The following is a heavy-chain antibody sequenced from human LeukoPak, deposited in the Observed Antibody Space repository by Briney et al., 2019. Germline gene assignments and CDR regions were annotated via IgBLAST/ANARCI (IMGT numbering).Heavy chain of an antibody. CDR1: GGSISSSSYY. CDR2: IYYSGST. Sequence: KPSETLSLTCTVSGGSISSSSYYWGWIRQPPGKGLEWIGSIYYSGSTYYNPSLKSRVTISVDTSKNQFSLKLSSVTAADTAVYYCAGIAVAGSLDDYWGQGTLVTASS. V-gene: IGHV4-39*01. J-gene: IGHJ4*02. D-gene: IGHD6-19*01. CDR3: AGIAVAGSLDDY.